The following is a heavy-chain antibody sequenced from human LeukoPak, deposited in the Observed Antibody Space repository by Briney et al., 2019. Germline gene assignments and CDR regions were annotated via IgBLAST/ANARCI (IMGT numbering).Heavy chain of an antibody. V-gene: IGHV4-34*01. CDR3: ARVLGATTYDY. J-gene: IGHJ4*02. D-gene: IGHD1-26*01. CDR2: INHSGST. CDR1: GGSFSGYY. Sequence: PSETLSLTCAVYGGSFSGYYWSWIRQPPGKGLEWIGEINHSGSTNYNPSLKSRVTISVDTSKNQFSLKLSSVTAADTAVYYCARVLGATTYDYWGQGTLVTVSS.